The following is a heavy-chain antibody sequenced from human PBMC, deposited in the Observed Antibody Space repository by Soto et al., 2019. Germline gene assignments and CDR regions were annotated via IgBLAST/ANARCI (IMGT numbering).Heavy chain of an antibody. CDR2: ITYGGSI. J-gene: IGHJ4*02. CDR3: AKMERTQLWLLVQN. V-gene: IGHV4-31*03. Sequence: QVQLQEAGPRLVKPSQTLSLTCTVSGASITNDAFFWTWVRQHPEKGLEWLAYITYGGSIYYDPSLRRRLTVSIDKSKSQFSLNVRSVTAADTAVYFCAKMERTQLWLLVQNWGQGLLVTVSS. CDR1: GASITNDAFF. D-gene: IGHD5-18*01.